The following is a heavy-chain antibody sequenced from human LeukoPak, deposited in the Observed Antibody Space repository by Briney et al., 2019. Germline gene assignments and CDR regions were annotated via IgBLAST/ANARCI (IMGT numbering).Heavy chain of an antibody. CDR2: INTNTGNP. CDR1: GYTFTSYG. J-gene: IGHJ4*02. V-gene: IGHV7-4-1*02. Sequence: ASVKVSCKASGYTFTSYGISWVRQAPGQGLEWMGWINTNTGNPTYAQGFTGRFVFSLDTSVSTAYLQISSLKAEDTAVYYCAREGYDILTGYYNGFDYWGQGTLVTVSS. CDR3: AREGYDILTGYYNGFDY. D-gene: IGHD3-9*01.